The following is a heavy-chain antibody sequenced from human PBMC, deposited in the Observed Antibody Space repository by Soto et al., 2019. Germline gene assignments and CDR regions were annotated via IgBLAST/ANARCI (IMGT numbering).Heavy chain of an antibody. J-gene: IGHJ3*02. V-gene: IGHV3-30*18. CDR1: GFTFSSYG. D-gene: IGHD3-22*01. Sequence: QVQLVESGGGVVQPGRSLRLSCAASGFTFSSYGMHWVRQAPGKGLEWVAVISYDGSNKYYADSVKGRFTISRDNSKNTLCLQMNSLRAEDTAVYYCAKDRGYYYDDLPDAFDIWGQGTMVTVSS. CDR2: ISYDGSNK. CDR3: AKDRGYYYDDLPDAFDI.